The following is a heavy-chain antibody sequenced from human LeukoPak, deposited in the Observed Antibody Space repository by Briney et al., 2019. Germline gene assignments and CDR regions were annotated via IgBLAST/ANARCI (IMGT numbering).Heavy chain of an antibody. Sequence: ASVKVSCKASGGTFSSYAISWVRRAPGQGLEWMGGIIPIFGTANYAQKFQGRVTITADESTSTAYMELSSLRSGDTAVYYCARDSKRSLGYCSGGSCYYGGYWGQGTLVTVSS. J-gene: IGHJ4*02. CDR3: ARDSKRSLGYCSGGSCYYGGY. V-gene: IGHV1-69*01. D-gene: IGHD2-15*01. CDR2: IIPIFGTA. CDR1: GGTFSSYA.